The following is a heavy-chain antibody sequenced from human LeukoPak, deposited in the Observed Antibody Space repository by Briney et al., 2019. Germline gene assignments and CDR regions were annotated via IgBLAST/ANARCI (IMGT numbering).Heavy chain of an antibody. V-gene: IGHV3-23*01. CDR2: ISDGGRSA. CDR1: GFTFSSYA. J-gene: IGHJ6*03. CDR3: SGSSTSWYYMEV. D-gene: IGHD2-2*01. Sequence: GGSLRLSCAASGFTFSSYAMSWVRQAPGKGLEWVSVISDGGRSAFYAESVKGRFTISRDNSKNTLYLQMDSLRAEDTAIYFCSGSSTSWYYMEVWGKGTTVTVSS.